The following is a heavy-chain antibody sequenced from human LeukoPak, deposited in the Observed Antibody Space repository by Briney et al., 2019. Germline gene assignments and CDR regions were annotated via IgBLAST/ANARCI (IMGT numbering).Heavy chain of an antibody. J-gene: IGHJ3*02. V-gene: IGHV4-34*01. CDR2: INHSGST. Sequence: PSETLSLTCTVSGYSVSSGYYWSWIRQPPGKGLEWIGEINHSGSTNYNPSLKSRVTISVDTSKNQFSLKLSSVTAADTAVYYCARHRLWQDAFDIWGQGTMVTVSS. CDR1: GYSVSSGYY. CDR3: ARHRLWQDAFDI. D-gene: IGHD3-16*02.